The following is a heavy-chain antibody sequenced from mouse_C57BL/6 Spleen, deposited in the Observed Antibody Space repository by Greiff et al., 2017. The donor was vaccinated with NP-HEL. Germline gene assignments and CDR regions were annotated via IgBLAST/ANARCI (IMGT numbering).Heavy chain of an antibody. CDR2: IDPSDSYT. CDR1: GYTFTSYW. CDR3: ARSGIYYYGSSRYFDV. Sequence: QVQLKQPGAELVMPGASVKLSCKASGYTFTSYWMHWVKQRPGQGLEWIGEIDPSDSYTNYNQKFKGKSTLTVDKSSSTAYMQLSSLTSEDSAVYYCARSGIYYYGSSRYFDVWGTGTTVTVSS. D-gene: IGHD1-1*01. J-gene: IGHJ1*03. V-gene: IGHV1-69*01.